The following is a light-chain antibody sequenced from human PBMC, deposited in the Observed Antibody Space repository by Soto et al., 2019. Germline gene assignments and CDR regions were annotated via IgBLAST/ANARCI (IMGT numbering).Light chain of an antibody. Sequence: IQITQSPSSLYASVGHRVTSTSRASQGIRNDLGWYQQKPGKAPKLLIYAASSLQSGVPSRFSGSGFGTDFTLTISSLQPEDFAPDYCIQDSNYPLTFGGGTKVDIK. J-gene: IGKJ4*01. V-gene: IGKV1-6*02. CDR1: QGIRND. CDR3: IQDSNYPLT. CDR2: AAS.